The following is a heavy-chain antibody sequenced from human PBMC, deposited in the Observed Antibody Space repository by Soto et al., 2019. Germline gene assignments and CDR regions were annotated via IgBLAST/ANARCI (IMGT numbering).Heavy chain of an antibody. D-gene: IGHD3-10*01. CDR1: GYSFTSYW. CDR2: IDPSDSYT. V-gene: IGHV5-10-1*01. J-gene: IGHJ4*02. CDR3: ARLGSGNYYMVY. Sequence: EVQLEQSGAEVKKPGESLRISCKGSGYSFTSYWTSWVRKMPGKGLEWMGRIDPSDSYTNYSPSFQGHVTISADKSISTAYLQWSSLKASDTAMYYCARLGSGNYYMVYWGQGTLVTVSS.